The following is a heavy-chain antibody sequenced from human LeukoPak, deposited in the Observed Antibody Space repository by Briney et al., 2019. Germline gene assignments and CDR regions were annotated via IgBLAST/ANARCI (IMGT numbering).Heavy chain of an antibody. D-gene: IGHD5-12*01. CDR1: GYSISSSNW. CDR2: INHSGST. V-gene: IGHV4-28*03. Sequence: PSDTLSLTCAVSGYSISSSNWWGWIRQPPGKGLEWIGEINHSGSTNYNASLKSRVTISVDTSKNQFSLKLSSVTAADTAVYYCARGLRLYSGYDFLRYWGQGTLVTVSS. CDR3: ARGLRLYSGYDFLRY. J-gene: IGHJ4*02.